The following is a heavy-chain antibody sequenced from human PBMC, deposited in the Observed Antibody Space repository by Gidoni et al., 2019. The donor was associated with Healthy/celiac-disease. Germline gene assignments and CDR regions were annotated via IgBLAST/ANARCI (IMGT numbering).Heavy chain of an antibody. CDR3: ARLIQDDAFDI. J-gene: IGHJ3*02. Sequence: LEWIGSIYYSGSTYYNPSLKSRVNISVDTSKNQFSLKLSSVTAADTAVYYCARLIQDDAFDIWGQGTMVTVSS. D-gene: IGHD2-21*01. V-gene: IGHV4-39*01. CDR2: IYYSGST.